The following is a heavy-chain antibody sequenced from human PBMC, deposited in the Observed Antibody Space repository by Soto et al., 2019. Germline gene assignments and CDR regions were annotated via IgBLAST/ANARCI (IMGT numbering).Heavy chain of an antibody. CDR3: ARRMTAYFDF. V-gene: IGHV3-23*01. J-gene: IGHJ4*02. CDR2: LTGDGAYI. CDR1: RFTFTTSA. Sequence: EVQLLESGGALVQPGGSLRLSCAASRFTFTTSAMSWVRQAPGKGLEWVSTLTGDGAYISYADSVKGRFTISRDNSQNTLYLQMNSLRADDTAIYYCARRMTAYFDFWGQGTLVTVSS. D-gene: IGHD2-8*01.